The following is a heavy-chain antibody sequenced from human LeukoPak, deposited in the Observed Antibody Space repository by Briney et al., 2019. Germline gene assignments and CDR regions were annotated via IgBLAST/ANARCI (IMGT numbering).Heavy chain of an antibody. D-gene: IGHD3-22*01. Sequence: GGSLRLSCAASGFTFSSYGMHWVRQAPGKGLEWVAVIWYDGSNKYYADSVKGRFTISRDNSKNTLYLQMNSLRAEDTAVYYCAKDYYYDSSGSRIIDYWGQGTLVTVSS. CDR2: IWYDGSNK. J-gene: IGHJ4*02. CDR3: AKDYYYDSSGSRIIDY. V-gene: IGHV3-33*06. CDR1: GFTFSSYG.